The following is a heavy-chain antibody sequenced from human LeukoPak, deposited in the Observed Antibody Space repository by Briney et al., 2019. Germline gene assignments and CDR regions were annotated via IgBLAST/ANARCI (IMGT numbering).Heavy chain of an antibody. J-gene: IGHJ6*02. CDR2: ISSSSTI. V-gene: IGHV3-48*04. Sequence: GGSLRLPCAASGFTFSSYSMNWVRQAPGKGLEWVSYISSSSTIYYADSVKGRFTISRDNAKNSLYLQMNSLRAEDTAVYYCASGSYLYYYGMDVWGQGTTVTVSS. D-gene: IGHD3-10*01. CDR3: ASGSYLYYYGMDV. CDR1: GFTFSSYS.